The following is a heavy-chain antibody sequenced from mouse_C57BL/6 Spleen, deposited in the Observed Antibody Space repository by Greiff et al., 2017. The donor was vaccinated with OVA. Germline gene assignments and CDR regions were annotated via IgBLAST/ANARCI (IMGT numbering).Heavy chain of an antibody. CDR3: ARDWLFAY. CDR2: ISYDGSN. Sequence: ESGPGLVKPSQSLSLTCSVTGYSITSGYYWNWIRQFPGNKLEWMGYISYDGSNNYNPSLKNRISITRDTSKNQFFLKLNSVTTEDTATYYCARDWLFAYWGQGTLVTVSA. V-gene: IGHV3-6*01. J-gene: IGHJ3*01. CDR1: GYSITSGYY.